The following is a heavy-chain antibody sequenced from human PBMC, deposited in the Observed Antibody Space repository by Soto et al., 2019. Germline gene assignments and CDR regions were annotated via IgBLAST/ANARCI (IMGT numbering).Heavy chain of an antibody. CDR3: TRILWSSRRDALDI. Sequence: DVQLLESGGDLVQPGGSLRLSCIASGFTFRNYAMAWVRQAPGEDLEWVSAIGTSGTPMLYADSVKSRFSISRDDSRNTVSLQMNSLGVEDTATYYCTRILWSSRRDALDIWGQGTTVTVSS. J-gene: IGHJ6*02. CDR1: GFTFRNYA. D-gene: IGHD2-21*01. CDR2: IGTSGTPM. V-gene: IGHV3-23*01.